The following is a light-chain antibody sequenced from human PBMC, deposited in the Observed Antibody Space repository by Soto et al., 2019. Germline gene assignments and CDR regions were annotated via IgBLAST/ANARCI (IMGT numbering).Light chain of an antibody. J-gene: IGKJ5*01. Sequence: EIVLSLSPATLSLYPGERATLSCRASQSVKTFLVWYQQRPGQAPRLLIHDASHRAAGIPARFSGSGFGTDFTLTISSLEPEDAAVYYCQQRSNWPPITFGQGTRLEIK. CDR3: QQRSNWPPIT. V-gene: IGKV3-11*01. CDR1: QSVKTF. CDR2: DAS.